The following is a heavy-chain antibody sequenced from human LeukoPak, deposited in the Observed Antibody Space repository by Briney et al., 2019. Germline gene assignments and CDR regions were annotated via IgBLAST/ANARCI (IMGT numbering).Heavy chain of an antibody. CDR1: AYSFTSYW. J-gene: IGHJ5*02. V-gene: IGHV5-51*01. CDR3: ARGQSDLWSGYSNWFDH. Sequence: GESLQISCKGSAYSFTSYWIGWVRRMPGKGLEWMGIIYPGDSDTRYSPSFQGQVTISADKSISTAYLQWSSLKASDTAMYYCARGQSDLWSGYSNWFDHWGQGTLVTVSS. CDR2: IYPGDSDT. D-gene: IGHD3-3*01.